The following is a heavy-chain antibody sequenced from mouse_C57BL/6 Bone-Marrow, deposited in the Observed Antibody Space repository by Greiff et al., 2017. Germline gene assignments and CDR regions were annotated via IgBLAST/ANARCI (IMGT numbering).Heavy chain of an antibody. Sequence: VNVVESGAELVRPGTSVKVSCKASGYAFTNYLIEWVKQRPGQGLEWIGVINPGSGGTNYNEKFKGKATLTADKSSSTAYMQLSSLTSEDSAVYFCARYYGSSYYFDYWGQGTTLTVSS. CDR1: GYAFTNYL. CDR3: ARYYGSSYYFDY. V-gene: IGHV1-54*01. CDR2: INPGSGGT. J-gene: IGHJ2*01. D-gene: IGHD1-1*01.